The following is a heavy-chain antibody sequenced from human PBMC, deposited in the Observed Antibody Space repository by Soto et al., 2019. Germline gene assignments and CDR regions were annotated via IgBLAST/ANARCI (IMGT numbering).Heavy chain of an antibody. V-gene: IGHV6-1*01. CDR3: ARGGVTLVRGVTPYNWFDP. CDR2: TYYRSKWFF. J-gene: IGHJ5*02. D-gene: IGHD3-10*01. Sequence: PSQTLSLTCAISGDSVSSKSATWNWIRQSPSRGLEWLGRTYYRSKWFFDYAVSVKSRITINPDTSKNQFSLHLNSVTPEDTALNYCARGGVTLVRGVTPYNWFDPWGQGTLVTVSS. CDR1: GDSVSSKSAT.